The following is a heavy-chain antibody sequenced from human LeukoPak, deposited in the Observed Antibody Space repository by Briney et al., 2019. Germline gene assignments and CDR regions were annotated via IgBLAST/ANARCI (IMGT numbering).Heavy chain of an antibody. CDR3: AKDSTSGSYYLDY. J-gene: IGHJ4*02. CDR1: GFTFSSYA. CDR2: ISGSGGST. V-gene: IGHV3-23*01. D-gene: IGHD1-26*01. Sequence: PGGSLRLSCAASGFTFSSYAMSWVRQAPGKGLEWVSAISGSGGSTYYADSVKGRFIISRDNSKNTLYLQMNSLRAEDTAVYYCAKDSTSGSYYLDYWGQGTLVTVSS.